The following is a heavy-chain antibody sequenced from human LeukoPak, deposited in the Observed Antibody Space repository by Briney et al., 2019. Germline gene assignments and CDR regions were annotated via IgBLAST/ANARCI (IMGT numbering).Heavy chain of an antibody. CDR2: IYYSGST. Sequence: SETLSLTCTVSGGSISSGGYHWSWIRQHPGKGLEWIGYIYYSGSTYYNPSLKSRVTISVDTSKNQFSLKLSSVTAADTAVYYCASVLDVEVVPAANGRGDYWGQGTLVTVSS. V-gene: IGHV4-31*03. CDR3: ASVLDVEVVPAANGRGDY. J-gene: IGHJ4*02. CDR1: GGSISSGGYH. D-gene: IGHD2-2*03.